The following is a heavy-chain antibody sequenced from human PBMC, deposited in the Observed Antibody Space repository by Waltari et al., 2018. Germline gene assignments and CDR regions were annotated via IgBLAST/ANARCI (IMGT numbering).Heavy chain of an antibody. CDR2: IKTDGSTT. Sequence: EVQLVESGGGLVQPGGSLRLSCPASGFLFSNYWMHWLRQAPGKGPVWVSQIKTDGSTTRYTDSVEGRFTISRDNARNMLYLQMNSLRAEDTALYYCAAYSGSWYWGQGTLVTVSS. CDR3: AAYSGSWY. CDR1: GFLFSNYW. J-gene: IGHJ4*02. D-gene: IGHD6-13*01. V-gene: IGHV3-74*01.